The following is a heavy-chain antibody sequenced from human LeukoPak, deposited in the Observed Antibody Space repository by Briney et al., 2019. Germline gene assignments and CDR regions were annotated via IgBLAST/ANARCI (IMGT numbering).Heavy chain of an antibody. V-gene: IGHV3-23*01. CDR3: AKDSTTLAEDFDY. CDR1: GFTFSSYA. J-gene: IGHJ4*02. D-gene: IGHD2/OR15-2a*01. CDR2: ISDGSGST. Sequence: GGSLRLSCAASGFTFSSYAMSWVRQAPGKGLEWVSTISDGSGSTYYADSVKGRFTISRDNSKSTLYLQMNSLRAEDTAVYYCAKDSTTLAEDFDYWGQGTLVTVSS.